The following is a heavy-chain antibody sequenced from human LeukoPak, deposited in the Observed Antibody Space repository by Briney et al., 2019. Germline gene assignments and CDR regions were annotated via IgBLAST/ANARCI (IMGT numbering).Heavy chain of an antibody. J-gene: IGHJ3*02. CDR1: GGSISSGDYY. V-gene: IGHV4-30-4*08. CDR2: IYYSGST. D-gene: IGHD5-18*01. CDR3: ASGYSYGPGVFDI. Sequence: SETLSLTCTVSGGSISSGDYYWSWIRQPPGKGLEWIGYIYYSGSTYYNPSLKSRVTISVDTSKNQFSLKLSSVTAADTAVYYCASGYSYGPGVFDIWGQGTMVTVSS.